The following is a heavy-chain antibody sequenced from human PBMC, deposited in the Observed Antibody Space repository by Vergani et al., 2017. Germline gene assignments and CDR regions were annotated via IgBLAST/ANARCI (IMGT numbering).Heavy chain of an antibody. CDR3: ARQDCGGDCYPGKNAFDI. CDR1: GGTFSSYA. D-gene: IGHD2-21*02. V-gene: IGHV1-69*18. J-gene: IGHJ3*02. Sequence: QVQLVQSGAEVKKPGSSVKVSCKASGGTFSSYAISWVRQAPGQGLEWMGRINPIFGTANYAQKFQGRVTITADESTRTAYMELSSLRSEDTAVYYCARQDCGGDCYPGKNAFDIWGQGTMVTVSS. CDR2: INPIFGTA.